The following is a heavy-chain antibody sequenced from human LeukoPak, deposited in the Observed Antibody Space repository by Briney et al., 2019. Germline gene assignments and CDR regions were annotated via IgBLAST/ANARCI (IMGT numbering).Heavy chain of an antibody. J-gene: IGHJ4*02. CDR2: IKQDGSEK. CDR3: ARDVIMGATDY. V-gene: IGHV3-7*01. D-gene: IGHD1-26*01. CDR1: GFTFISYW. Sequence: GGSLRLSCAASGFTFISYWMSWVRQAPGKGLEWVANIKQDGSEKYYVDSVKGRFTISRDNAKNSLYLQMNSLRAEDTAVYYCARDVIMGATDYWGQGTLVTVSS.